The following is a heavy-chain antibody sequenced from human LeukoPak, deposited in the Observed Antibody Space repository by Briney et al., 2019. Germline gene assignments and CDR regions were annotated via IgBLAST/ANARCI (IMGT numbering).Heavy chain of an antibody. Sequence: GGSLRLSCAASGFTFSSYWMHWVRQAPGKGLVWVSRINTDESSTAYADSVKGRFTISRDKAKNTLYLQMNSLRAEDTAVYYCARGYFESSAYYLYWGQGTLVTVSS. CDR2: INTDESST. CDR3: ARGYFESSAYYLY. V-gene: IGHV3-74*01. D-gene: IGHD3-22*01. CDR1: GFTFSSYW. J-gene: IGHJ4*02.